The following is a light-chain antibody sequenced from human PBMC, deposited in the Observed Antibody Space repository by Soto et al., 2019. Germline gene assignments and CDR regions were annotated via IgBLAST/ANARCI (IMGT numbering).Light chain of an antibody. CDR1: QSVSSSF. J-gene: IGKJ2*01. Sequence: EIVLTQSPDTLSLSPGERATLSCRASQSVSSSFLAWYQQKPGQAPRLLIYATSSRATGIPDRFSGSGSGTDFALTISRLEPEDFAVYYCQQYGSSPYTFGRGTKLEIK. CDR3: QQYGSSPYT. CDR2: ATS. V-gene: IGKV3-20*01.